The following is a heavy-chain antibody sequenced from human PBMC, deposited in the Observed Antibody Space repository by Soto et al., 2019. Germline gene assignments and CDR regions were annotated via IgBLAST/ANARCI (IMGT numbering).Heavy chain of an antibody. D-gene: IGHD2-8*01. CDR2: INHSGST. CDR3: ARLYGFNDYYYGMDV. V-gene: IGHV4-34*01. Sequence: PSETLSLTCAVYGGSFSGYYWSWIRQPPGKGLEWIGEINHSGSTNYNPSLKSRVTISVDTSKNQFSLKLSSVTAAGTAVYYCARLYGFNDYYYGMDVWGQGTTVTVSS. CDR1: GGSFSGYY. J-gene: IGHJ6*02.